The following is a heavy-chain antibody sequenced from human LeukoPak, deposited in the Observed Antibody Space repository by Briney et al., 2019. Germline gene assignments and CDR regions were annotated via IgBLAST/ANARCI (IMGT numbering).Heavy chain of an antibody. CDR2: INHSGST. CDR1: GGSFSGYY. V-gene: IGHV4-34*01. D-gene: IGHD3-10*01. Sequence: PSETLSLTCAVYGGSFSGYYWSWIRQPPGKGLEWIGEINHSGSTNYNPSLKSRVTISVDTSKSQFSLKLSSVTAADTAVYYCASNAGSGSYRHFDYWGQGTLVTVSS. CDR3: ASNAGSGSYRHFDY. J-gene: IGHJ4*02.